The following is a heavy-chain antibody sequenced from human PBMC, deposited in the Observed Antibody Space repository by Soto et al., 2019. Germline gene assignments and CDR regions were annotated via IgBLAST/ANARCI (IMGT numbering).Heavy chain of an antibody. Sequence: GGSLRLSCAASGFTFRTYSMNWVRQAPGKGLEWLSYISSSSDDLYHADSAKGRITISRDNAKNSLYLQMSSLREEDTAVYYCARQVWDYYSSYFDYWGQGTLVTVSS. V-gene: IGHV3-48*02. CDR1: GFTFRTYS. J-gene: IGHJ4*02. D-gene: IGHD2-21*01. CDR2: ISSSSDDL. CDR3: ARQVWDYYSSYFDY.